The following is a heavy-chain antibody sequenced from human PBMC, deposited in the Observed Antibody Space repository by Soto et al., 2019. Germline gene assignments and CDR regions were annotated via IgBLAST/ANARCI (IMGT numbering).Heavy chain of an antibody. D-gene: IGHD3-9*01. Sequence: PGGSLRLSCAASGFTFINYGIHWVRQAPGKGLEWVAVIRYDGSNKYYADSVKGRFSISRDNSKNTLYLQMNSLRAEDTAVYYCARVNRILTAYYSNVFDYWGQGTMVTVSS. CDR3: ARVNRILTAYYSNVFDY. CDR2: IRYDGSNK. J-gene: IGHJ4*02. CDR1: GFTFINYG. V-gene: IGHV3-33*01.